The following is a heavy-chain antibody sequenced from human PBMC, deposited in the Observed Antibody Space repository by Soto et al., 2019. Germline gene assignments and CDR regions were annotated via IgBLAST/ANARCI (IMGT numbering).Heavy chain of an antibody. D-gene: IGHD3-16*01. V-gene: IGHV4-39*01. J-gene: IGHJ6*03. CDR3: ARQAGAFGYYMDV. Sequence: SETLSLTCTVSSGSISSSYYYWGGIRQPPGKGLEWIGAIYYTGSTYYNPPLQSRVTISVDTSKNQFSLKMSSVTAADTAVYFCARQAGAFGYYMDVWGKGATVTVSS. CDR2: IYYTGST. CDR1: SGSISSSYYY.